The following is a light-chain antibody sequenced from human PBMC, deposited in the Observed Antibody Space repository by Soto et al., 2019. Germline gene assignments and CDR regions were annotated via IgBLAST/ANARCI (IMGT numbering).Light chain of an antibody. CDR1: HSVSSTF. CDR2: DAD. V-gene: IGKV3-20*01. J-gene: IGKJ5*01. Sequence: DTVLTQPPGTLSLSPGETATLTCSASHSVSSTFLAWYQQKPGQAPTLLIYDADTRATGIPDRFSGSGFGTHFTLTISSLEPEDFAMYYCQQSASSVTFGQGTRLEI. CDR3: QQSASSVT.